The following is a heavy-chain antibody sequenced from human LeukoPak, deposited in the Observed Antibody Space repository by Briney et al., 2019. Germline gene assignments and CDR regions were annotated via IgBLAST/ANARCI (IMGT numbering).Heavy chain of an antibody. Sequence: SETLSLTCAVYGGSFSGYYWSWIRQPPGKGLEWIGEINHSGSTNYNPSLKSRVTISVDTSKNQFSLKLSSVTAADMAVYYCASARGRIAAAHYYYYGMGVWGQGTTVTVSS. CDR1: GGSFSGYY. J-gene: IGHJ6*02. V-gene: IGHV4-34*01. D-gene: IGHD6-13*01. CDR2: INHSGST. CDR3: ASARGRIAAAHYYYYGMGV.